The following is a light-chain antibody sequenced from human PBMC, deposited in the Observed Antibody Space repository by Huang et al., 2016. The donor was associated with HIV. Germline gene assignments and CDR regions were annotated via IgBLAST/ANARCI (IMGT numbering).Light chain of an antibody. Sequence: EIVLRQSPGTLCLSPGESATLSCRASQNVRGSYFAWYQQKPGQAPRLLIYGAYSRATGTPDRVSGRGSGRDFTLIISRLGPEDFAVYYCQQYADSPTFGQGTKVDIK. CDR1: QNVRGSY. CDR3: QQYADSPT. J-gene: IGKJ1*01. V-gene: IGKV3-20*01. CDR2: GAY.